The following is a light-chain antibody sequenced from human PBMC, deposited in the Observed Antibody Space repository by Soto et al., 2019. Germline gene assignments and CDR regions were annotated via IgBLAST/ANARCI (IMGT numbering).Light chain of an antibody. V-gene: IGKV3-20*01. CDR3: QQYGSSLSFT. CDR1: QSVNSDY. Sequence: EIVLTQSTGTLSLSPGERATLSCRASQSVNSDYLAWYQQRPGQAPRLLIYGTFNRPTGIPDRFSGTRSGTDFTLTINRLKPEDFAVSYCQQYGSSLSFTFGPGTKVDIK. J-gene: IGKJ3*01. CDR2: GTF.